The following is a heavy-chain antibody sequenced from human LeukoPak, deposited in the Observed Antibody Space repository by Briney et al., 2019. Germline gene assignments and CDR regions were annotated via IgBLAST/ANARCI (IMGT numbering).Heavy chain of an antibody. CDR3: ARRRAWKVMATITKLRKDFDY. D-gene: IGHD5-24*01. CDR2: INHSGST. V-gene: IGHV4-39*07. J-gene: IGHJ4*02. Sequence: PSETLSLTCSVSGDSISTSSSYWGWIRQPPGKGLEWIGEINHSGSTNYNPSLKSRVTISVDTSKNQFSLKLSSVTAADTAVYYCARRRAWKVMATITKLRKDFDYWGQGTLVTVSS. CDR1: GDSISTSSSY.